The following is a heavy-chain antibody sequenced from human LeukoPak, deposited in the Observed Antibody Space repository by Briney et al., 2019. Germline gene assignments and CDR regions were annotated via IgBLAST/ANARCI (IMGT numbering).Heavy chain of an antibody. J-gene: IGHJ3*02. D-gene: IGHD6-13*01. V-gene: IGHV3-74*01. CDR3: ARDTAAAGIIRAFDI. CDR1: GFTFSSYW. Sequence: GGSLRLSCAASGFTFSSYWMHWVRQAPGKGLVWVSRIYNDASTSAYADSVKGRFTISRDNAERTLFLQMNSLRAEDTAVYYCARDTAAAGIIRAFDIWGQGTMVTVSS. CDR2: IYNDASTS.